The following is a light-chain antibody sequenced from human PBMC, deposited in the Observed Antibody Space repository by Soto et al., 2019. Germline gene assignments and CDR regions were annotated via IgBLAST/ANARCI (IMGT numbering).Light chain of an antibody. V-gene: IGLV2-14*01. CDR3: SSHSSSSAYYV. J-gene: IGLJ1*01. CDR2: EVN. CDR1: SSDIGYYDY. Sequence: QSALTQPASVSGSPRQSITISCTGTSSDIGYYDYVSWYQHHSGKAPKLIIYEVNNRPSGVSNRFSGSKSVNTASLTISGLQAEDEADYYCSSHSSSSAYYVFGTGTKVTVL.